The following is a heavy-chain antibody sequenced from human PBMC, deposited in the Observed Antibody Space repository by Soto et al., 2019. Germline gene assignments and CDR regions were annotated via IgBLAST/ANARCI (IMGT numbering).Heavy chain of an antibody. CDR3: ARDPSPTARYGMDV. CDR1: GSPISSYY. D-gene: IGHD4-17*01. Sequence: PSETLSLTCSVSGSPISSYYWSWFRQPPGQGLEWLGYVYYTGTTTYNPSLKSRLTISLDTSKTQFSLKLGSVTAADTAVYYCARDPSPTARYGMDVWGQGTTVTVSS. J-gene: IGHJ6*02. CDR2: VYYTGTT. V-gene: IGHV4-59*12.